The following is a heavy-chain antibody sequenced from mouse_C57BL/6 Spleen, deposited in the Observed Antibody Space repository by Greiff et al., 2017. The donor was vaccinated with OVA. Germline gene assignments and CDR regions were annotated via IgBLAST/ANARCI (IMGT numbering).Heavy chain of an antibody. J-gene: IGHJ2*01. D-gene: IGHD2-1*01. CDR2: ISYSGST. CDR3: ARYGNYVPDYFDY. V-gene: IGHV3-8*01. CDR1: GYSITSDY. Sequence: EVQLQQSGPGLAKPSQSLSLTCSVTGYSITSDYWNWIRQFPGNKLEYIGYISYSGSTYYNPSLKSRISITRDTSKNQYYLQLNSVTTEDTATYYCARYGNYVPDYFDYWGQGTTLTVSS.